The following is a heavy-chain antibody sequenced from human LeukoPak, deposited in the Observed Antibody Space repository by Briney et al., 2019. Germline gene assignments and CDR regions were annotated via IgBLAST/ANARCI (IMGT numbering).Heavy chain of an antibody. Sequence: KPSETLSLTCAVSGGSISSSNWWSWVRQPPGKGLEWIGEIYHSGSTNYNPSLKSRVTISVDKSKNQFSLKLSSVTAADTAVYYCARQSQWPYNWFDPWGQGTLVTVSS. CDR3: ARQSQWPYNWFDP. J-gene: IGHJ5*02. CDR2: IYHSGST. CDR1: GGSISSSNW. D-gene: IGHD6-19*01. V-gene: IGHV4-4*02.